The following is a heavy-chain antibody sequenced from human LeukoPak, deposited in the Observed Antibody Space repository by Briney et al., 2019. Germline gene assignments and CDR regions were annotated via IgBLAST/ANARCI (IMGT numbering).Heavy chain of an antibody. V-gene: IGHV4-59*08. CDR3: ARHYVRLPTYAFDI. D-gene: IGHD3-16*01. CDR2: IYYSGST. CDR1: GGSISSYY. J-gene: IGHJ3*02. Sequence: SETLSLTCTVSGGSISSYYWSWLRHPPGKGLEWIGYIYYSGSTNYNPSLKSRVTISVDTSKNQFSLKLSSVTAADTAVYYCARHYVRLPTYAFDIWGQGTMVSVSS.